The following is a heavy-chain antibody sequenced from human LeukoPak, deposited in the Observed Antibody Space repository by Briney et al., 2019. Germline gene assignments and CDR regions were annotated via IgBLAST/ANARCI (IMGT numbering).Heavy chain of an antibody. CDR1: GGTFSIYA. V-gene: IGHV1-69*01. CDR2: IIPIFGTA. CDR3: ARLGPYYDSSGYGEYNWFDP. J-gene: IGHJ5*02. Sequence: SVNVSCTASGGTFSIYAISWVRRAPGQGLEWMGGIIPIFGTANYAQKFQGRVTITADESTSTAYMELSSLRSEDTAVYYCARLGPYYDSSGYGEYNWFDPWGQGTLVTVSS. D-gene: IGHD3-22*01.